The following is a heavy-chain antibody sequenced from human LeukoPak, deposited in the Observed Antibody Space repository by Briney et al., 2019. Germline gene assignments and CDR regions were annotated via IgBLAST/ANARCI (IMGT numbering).Heavy chain of an antibody. CDR1: GYTFTSYD. J-gene: IGHJ3*02. CDR3: ATRLYKSSSWLIDAFDI. D-gene: IGHD6-13*01. V-gene: IGHV1-8*01. CDR2: MNPNSGNT. Sequence: ASVKVSCKASGYTFTSYDINWVRQATGQGLEWMGWMNPNSGNTGYAQKFQGGVTMTRNTSISTAYMELSSLRSEDTAVYYCATRLYKSSSWLIDAFDIWGQGTMVTVSS.